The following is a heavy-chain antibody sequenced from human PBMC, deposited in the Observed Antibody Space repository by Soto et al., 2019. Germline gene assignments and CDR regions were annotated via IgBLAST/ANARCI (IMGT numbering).Heavy chain of an antibody. D-gene: IGHD3-10*01. Sequence: PSETLSLTCAFYGLSFSGYYWSWIRQPPGKGLEWIGEINHSGSTNYNPSLKSRVTISVDTSKNQFSLKLSSVTAADTAVYYCARGLLTRVVRGVIRGNWFDPWSQGTLVTVSS. CDR2: INHSGST. CDR1: GLSFSGYY. J-gene: IGHJ5*02. V-gene: IGHV4-34*01. CDR3: ARGLLTRVVRGVIRGNWFDP.